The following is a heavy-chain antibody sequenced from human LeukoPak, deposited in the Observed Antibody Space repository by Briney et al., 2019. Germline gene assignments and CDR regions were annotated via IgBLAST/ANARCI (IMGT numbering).Heavy chain of an antibody. D-gene: IGHD2-15*01. CDR1: GYSFTSYW. Sequence: GESLQISCKGSGYSFTSYWIGWVRQMPGKGLEWMGIIYPGDSDTRYSPSFQGQVSISADKSISTAYLQWSSLKASDTAMYYCARADCSGGSCYSGVYWGQGTLVTVSS. J-gene: IGHJ4*02. CDR3: ARADCSGGSCYSGVY. CDR2: IYPGDSDT. V-gene: IGHV5-51*01.